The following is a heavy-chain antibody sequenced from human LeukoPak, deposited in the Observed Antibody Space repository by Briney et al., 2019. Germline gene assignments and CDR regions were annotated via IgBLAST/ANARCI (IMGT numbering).Heavy chain of an antibody. D-gene: IGHD6-19*01. CDR2: IWYDGSNK. CDR3: ARDRQWLALDY. J-gene: IGHJ4*02. V-gene: IGHV3-33*01. Sequence: PGRSLRLSCAASGFTFSSYGMHWVRQAPGKGLEWVAVIWYDGSNKYYADSVKGRFTISRDNSKNTLYLQMNSLRAEDTAVYYCARDRQWLALDYWGQGTLVTVSS. CDR1: GFTFSSYG.